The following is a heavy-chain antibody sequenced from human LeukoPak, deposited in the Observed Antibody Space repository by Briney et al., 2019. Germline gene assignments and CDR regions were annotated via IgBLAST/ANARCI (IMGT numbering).Heavy chain of an antibody. CDR2: IKEVGSEK. Sequence: PGGSLRLSCAASGFTFSNYWMSWVRQAPGKGLKWVANIKEVGSEKYYADSVKGRFTISRDNAKNSLNLQMNSLRAEDTAVYYCAREGLWVGLDSGKTRQAYWESWGQGTMVTVSS. CDR3: AREGLWVGLDSGKTRQAYWES. V-gene: IGHV3-7*04. J-gene: IGHJ3*01. D-gene: IGHD2-21*01. CDR1: GFTFSNYW.